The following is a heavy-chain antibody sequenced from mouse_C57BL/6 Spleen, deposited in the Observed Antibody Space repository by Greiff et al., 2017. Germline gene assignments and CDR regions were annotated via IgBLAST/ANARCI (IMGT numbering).Heavy chain of an antibody. Sequence: EVQLQQSGPELVKPGASVKISCTASGYTFTDYYMNWVKQSPGKSLEWIGDINPNNGGTSYNQKFKGKATLTVDKSSSTAYMELRSLTSEDSAVYYWARDGSRYFDYWGQGTTLTVSS. D-gene: IGHD1-1*01. J-gene: IGHJ2*01. CDR3: ARDGSRYFDY. V-gene: IGHV1-26*01. CDR2: INPNNGGT. CDR1: GYTFTDYY.